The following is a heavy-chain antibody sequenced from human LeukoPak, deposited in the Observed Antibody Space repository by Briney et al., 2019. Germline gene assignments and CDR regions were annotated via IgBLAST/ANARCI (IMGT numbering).Heavy chain of an antibody. CDR3: ARGIAVAGSYFDY. CDR2: INHSGST. V-gene: IGHV4-34*01. D-gene: IGHD6-19*01. J-gene: IGHJ4*02. Sequence: SETLSLTCAVYGGSFSGYYWSWIRQPPGKGLEWIGEINHSGSTNYNPSLKSRVTISVDTSKNQFSLKLSSVTAADTAVYYCARGIAVAGSYFDYWGQGTLVTVSS. CDR1: GGSFSGYY.